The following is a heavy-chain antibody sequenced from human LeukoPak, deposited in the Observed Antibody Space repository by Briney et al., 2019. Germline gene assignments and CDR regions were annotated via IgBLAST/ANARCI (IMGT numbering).Heavy chain of an antibody. CDR2: IYYSGST. CDR3: ARDPAVAGSNWFDP. Sequence: SETLSLTCTVSGGSISSYYWSWIRQPPGKGLEWIGYIYYSGSTNYNPSLKSRVTISVDTSKNQFSLKLSSVTAADTAVYYCARDPAVAGSNWFDPWGQGTLVTVSS. J-gene: IGHJ5*02. CDR1: GGSISSYY. D-gene: IGHD6-19*01. V-gene: IGHV4-59*01.